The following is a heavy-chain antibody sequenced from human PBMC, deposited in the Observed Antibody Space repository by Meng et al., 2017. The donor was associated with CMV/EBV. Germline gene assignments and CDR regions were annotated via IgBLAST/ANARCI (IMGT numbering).Heavy chain of an antibody. CDR1: GYTFTGYY. Sequence: GGSLRLSCKASGYTFTGYYMHWVRQAPGQGLEWMGWINPNSGGTNYAQKFQGRVTMTRDTSISTAYMELSRLRSDDTAVYYCARVDCSSTSCYLRFDPWGQGTLVTVSS. CDR2: INPNSGGT. D-gene: IGHD2-2*01. J-gene: IGHJ5*02. V-gene: IGHV1-2*02. CDR3: ARVDCSSTSCYLRFDP.